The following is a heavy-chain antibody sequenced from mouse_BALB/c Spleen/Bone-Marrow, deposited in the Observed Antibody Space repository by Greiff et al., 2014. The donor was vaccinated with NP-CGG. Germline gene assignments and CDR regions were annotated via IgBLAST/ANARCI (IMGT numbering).Heavy chain of an antibody. CDR3: ARWGDYGKDFDY. Sequence: EVQLQQSGPELVKPGASMKISCKASGYSFTGYTMNWVKQSPGKNLEWIGLINPSNGGTSYNQKFKGKATLTVDKPSSTAYMELLSLTSEDSAVYYCARWGDYGKDFDYWGQGTTLTVSS. J-gene: IGHJ2*01. CDR2: INPSNGGT. D-gene: IGHD2-4*01. CDR1: GYSFTGYT. V-gene: IGHV1-18*01.